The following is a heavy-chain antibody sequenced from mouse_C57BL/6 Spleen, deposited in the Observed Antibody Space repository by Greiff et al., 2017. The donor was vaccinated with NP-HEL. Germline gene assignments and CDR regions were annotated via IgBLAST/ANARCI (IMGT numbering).Heavy chain of an antibody. CDR1: GYTFTSYW. Sequence: VQLQQPGAELVMPGASVKLSCKASGYTFTSYWMHWVKQRPGQGLEWIGEIDPSDSYTNYNQKFKGKSTLTVDKSSSTAYMQLSSLTSEDSAVYYCAVRDYAMDYWGQGTSVTVSS. D-gene: IGHD1-1*01. V-gene: IGHV1-69*01. J-gene: IGHJ4*01. CDR2: IDPSDSYT. CDR3: AVRDYAMDY.